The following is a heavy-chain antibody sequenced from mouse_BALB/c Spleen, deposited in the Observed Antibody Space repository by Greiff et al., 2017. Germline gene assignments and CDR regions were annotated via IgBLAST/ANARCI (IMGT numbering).Heavy chain of an antibody. Sequence: EVHLVESGGGLVQPGGSLRLSCATSGFTFTDYYMSWVRQPPGKALEWLGFIRNKANGYTTEYSASVKGRFTISRDNSQSILYLQMNTLRAEDSATYYCARERFAMDYWGQGTSVTVSS. CDR3: ARERFAMDY. CDR2: IRNKANGYTT. V-gene: IGHV7-3*02. J-gene: IGHJ4*01. CDR1: GFTFTDYY.